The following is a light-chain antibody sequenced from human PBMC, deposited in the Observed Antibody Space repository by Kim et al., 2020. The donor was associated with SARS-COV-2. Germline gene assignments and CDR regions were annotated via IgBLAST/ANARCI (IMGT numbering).Light chain of an antibody. CDR2: GIS. Sequence: PGETATLACRASQTLTRNYLAWYQRKPGQAPRLLIYGISTRATGIPDRFSGSGSGTDFTLTISRLEPEDFAVYYCKQYNTLRTFGQGTKVDIK. CDR1: QTLTRNY. V-gene: IGKV3-20*01. J-gene: IGKJ1*01. CDR3: KQYNTLRT.